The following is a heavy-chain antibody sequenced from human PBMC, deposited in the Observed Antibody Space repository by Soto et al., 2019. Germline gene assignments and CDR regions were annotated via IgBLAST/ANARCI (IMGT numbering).Heavy chain of an antibody. V-gene: IGHV4-59*01. J-gene: IGHJ4*02. CDR1: GGSITSYY. Sequence: QVQLQESGPRLVKPSETLSLTCTVSGGSITSYYWSWIRQPPGKTLEWIGHIHNSGGTNYKPSLQRRVTIAADTSKNQFSLELTTVTASDTAVYYCARRWSGTDYWGQGIMVTVSS. D-gene: IGHD3-10*01. CDR2: IHNSGGT. CDR3: ARRWSGTDY.